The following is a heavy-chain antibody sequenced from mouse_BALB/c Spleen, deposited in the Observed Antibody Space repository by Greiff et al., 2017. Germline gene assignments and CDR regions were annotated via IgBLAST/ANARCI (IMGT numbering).Heavy chain of an antibody. Sequence: DVKLVESGGGLVKPGGSLKLSCAASGFTFSSYAMSWVRQSPEKRLEWVAEISSGGSYTYYPDTVTGRFTISRDNAKNTLYLEMSSLRSEDTAMYYCARESFYAMDYWGQGTSVTVSS. CDR2: ISSGGSYT. V-gene: IGHV5-9-4*01. CDR3: ARESFYAMDY. J-gene: IGHJ4*01. CDR1: GFTFSSYA.